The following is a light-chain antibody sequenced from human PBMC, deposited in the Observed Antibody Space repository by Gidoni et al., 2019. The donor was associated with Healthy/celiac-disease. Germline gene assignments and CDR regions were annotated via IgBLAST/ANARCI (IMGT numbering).Light chain of an antibody. Sequence: AIRMTQSPSSFSASTGDRVTITCRASQGISSYLTWYQQKPGKAPKLLIYAASTLQSGVPSRFSGGGSGTDSTLIISCLQAEDVATYYCQQYYSYPLTFGGGTKVEIK. CDR1: QGISSY. V-gene: IGKV1-8*01. CDR2: AAS. CDR3: QQYYSYPLT. J-gene: IGKJ4*01.